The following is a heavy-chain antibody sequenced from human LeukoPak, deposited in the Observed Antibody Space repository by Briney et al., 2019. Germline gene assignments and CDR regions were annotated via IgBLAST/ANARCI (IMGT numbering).Heavy chain of an antibody. D-gene: IGHD6-13*01. Sequence: PSETLSLTCAVYGGSFSGYYWSWIRQPPGKGLEWIGEINHSGSTNYNPSLKSRVTISVDTSKNQFSLKLSSVTAADTAVYYCASPDSSNPALGYWGQGTLVTVSS. CDR2: INHSGST. CDR1: GGSFSGYY. V-gene: IGHV4-34*01. J-gene: IGHJ4*02. CDR3: ASPDSSNPALGY.